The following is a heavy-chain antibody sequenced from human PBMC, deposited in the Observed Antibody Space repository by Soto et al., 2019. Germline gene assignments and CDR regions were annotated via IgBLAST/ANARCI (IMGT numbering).Heavy chain of an antibody. CDR1: GFTFSYYT. Sequence: GGSLRLSCAASGFTFSYYTMNWVRQAPGKGLEWVSSITSSSSYIYYADSVKGRFTISRDNAKNSLYLQMNSLSAEDTAVYYCQRESALGFDTWGQGTMVTVSS. J-gene: IGHJ5*02. CDR3: QRESALGFDT. D-gene: IGHD3-3*01. CDR2: ITSSSSYI. V-gene: IGHV3-21*01.